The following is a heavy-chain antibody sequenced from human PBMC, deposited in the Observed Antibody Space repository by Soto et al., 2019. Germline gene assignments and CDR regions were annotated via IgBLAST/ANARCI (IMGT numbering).Heavy chain of an antibody. J-gene: IGHJ4*02. D-gene: IGHD3-3*01. CDR1: GGSFSGYY. CDR2: INHSGST. Sequence: TLSLTCAVYGGSFSGYYWSWIRQPPGKGLEWIGEINHSGSTNYNPSLKSRVTISVDTSKNQFSLKLSSVTAADTAVYYCARVPAYYDFWSGYYLLDYFDYWGQGTLVTVSS. CDR3: ARVPAYYDFWSGYYLLDYFDY. V-gene: IGHV4-34*01.